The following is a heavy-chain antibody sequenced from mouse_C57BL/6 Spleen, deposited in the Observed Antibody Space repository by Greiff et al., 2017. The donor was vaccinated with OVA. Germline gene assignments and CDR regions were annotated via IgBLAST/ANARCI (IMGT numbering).Heavy chain of an antibody. J-gene: IGHJ1*03. CDR1: GFTFSDYG. Sequence: DVKLVESGGGLVKPGGSLKLSCAASGFTFSDYGMHWVRQAPEKGLEWVAYISSGSSTIYYADTVKGRFTISRDNAKNTLFLQMNRLRSEDTAMYYCARGGQLDWYFDVWGTGTTVTVSS. D-gene: IGHD4-1*02. CDR2: ISSGSSTI. V-gene: IGHV5-17*01. CDR3: ARGGQLDWYFDV.